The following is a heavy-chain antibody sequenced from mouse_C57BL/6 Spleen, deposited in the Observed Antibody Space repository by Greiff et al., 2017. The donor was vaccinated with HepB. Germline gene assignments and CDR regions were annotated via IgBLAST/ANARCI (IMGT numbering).Heavy chain of an antibody. Sequence: EVKLQESGAELVRPGASVKLSCTASGFNIKDDYMHWVKQRPEQGLEWIGWIDPENGDTEYASKFQGKATITADTSSNTAYLQLSSLTSEDTAVYYCTTAYQRGPYAMDYWGQGTSVTVSS. CDR2: IDPENGDT. CDR1: GFNIKDDY. V-gene: IGHV14-4*01. J-gene: IGHJ4*01. CDR3: TTAYQRGPYAMDY.